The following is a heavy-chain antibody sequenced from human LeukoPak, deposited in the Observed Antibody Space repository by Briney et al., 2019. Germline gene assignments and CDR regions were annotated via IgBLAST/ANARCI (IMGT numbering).Heavy chain of an antibody. CDR1: GFTLSSYS. Sequence: GGSLRLSCAASGFTLSSYSMNWVRQAPGKGLEWVSSISSGSDYIYYADSVKGRFTISRDNAKNSLYLQMNSLRAEDTAVYYCARKLTGTTYFDFWGQGTLVTVSS. D-gene: IGHD1-1*01. CDR2: ISSGSDYI. J-gene: IGHJ4*02. CDR3: ARKLTGTTYFDF. V-gene: IGHV3-21*01.